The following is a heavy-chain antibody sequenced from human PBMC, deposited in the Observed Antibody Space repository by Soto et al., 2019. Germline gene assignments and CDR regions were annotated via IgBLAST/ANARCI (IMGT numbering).Heavy chain of an antibody. J-gene: IGHJ6*02. V-gene: IGHV3-53*01. CDR1: GFTVSSNY. CDR2: IYSGGST. CDR3: ARNLGDSSGWYGHYYYGMDV. D-gene: IGHD6-19*01. Sequence: GGSLRLSCAASGFTVSSNYMSWVRQAPGKGPEWVSVIYSGGSTYYADSVKGRFTISRDNSKNTLYLQMNSLRAEDTAVYYCARNLGDSSGWYGHYYYGMDVWGQGTTVTVSS.